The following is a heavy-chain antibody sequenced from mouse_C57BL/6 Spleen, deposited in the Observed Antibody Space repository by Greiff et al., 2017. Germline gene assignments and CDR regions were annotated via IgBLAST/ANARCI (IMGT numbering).Heavy chain of an antibody. CDR1: GFTFSDYG. CDR3: AREKEVYYDYERPPFAY. Sequence: DVMLVESGGGLVKPGGSLKLSCAASGFTFSDYGMHWVRQAPEQGLAWVAYISSGSSTLYYADTVKGRFTISSDNVKNTLFLQMTSLKSEDSAMYYCAREKEVYYDYERPPFAYWGQGTLVTVSA. J-gene: IGHJ3*01. CDR2: ISSGSSTL. V-gene: IGHV5-17*01. D-gene: IGHD2-4*01.